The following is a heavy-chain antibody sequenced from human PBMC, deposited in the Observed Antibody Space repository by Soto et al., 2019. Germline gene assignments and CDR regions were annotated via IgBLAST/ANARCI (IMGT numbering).Heavy chain of an antibody. CDR2: IYSGGST. CDR1: GDSISTYY. J-gene: IGHJ6*02. V-gene: IGHV4-59*12. D-gene: IGHD2-2*01. Sequence: SETLSLTCTVSGDSISTYYWSWIRQPPGKTLEWIGHIYSGGSTNYNPSLKSRVTISVDKSKNQFSLKLSSVTAADTAVYYCAREIRGVVPWYYGMDVWGQGTTVTVS. CDR3: AREIRGVVPWYYGMDV.